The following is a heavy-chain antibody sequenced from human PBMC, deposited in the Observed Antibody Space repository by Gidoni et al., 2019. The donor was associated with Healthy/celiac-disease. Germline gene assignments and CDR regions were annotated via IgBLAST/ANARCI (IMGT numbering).Heavy chain of an antibody. CDR3: AGTGVPSGYSGYGGTTDAFDI. D-gene: IGHD5-12*01. J-gene: IGHJ3*02. CDR1: GGTFSSYA. Sequence: QVQLVQSGAEVKKPGSSVKVSCKASGGTFSSYAISWVQQAPGQGLEWMGRIIPILGIANYAQKFQGRVTITADKSTSTAYMELSSLRSEDTAVYYCAGTGVPSGYSGYGGTTDAFDIWGQGTMVTVSS. V-gene: IGHV1-69*04. CDR2: IIPILGIA.